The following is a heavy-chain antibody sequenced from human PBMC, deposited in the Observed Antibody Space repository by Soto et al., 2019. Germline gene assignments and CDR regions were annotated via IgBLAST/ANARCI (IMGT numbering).Heavy chain of an antibody. D-gene: IGHD4-17*01. CDR3: ARGYYGGIAY. CDR2: ISYDGSNK. CDR1: GFTFSDYA. Sequence: ESGGGVVQPGRSLRLSCVDSGFTFSDYAMHWVRQAPGKGLEWVAVISYDGSNKYYADSVKGRFTISRDNSKNTLYLQMNSLGAEDTAVYYCARGYYGGIAYWGQGTLVTVSS. V-gene: IGHV3-30*04. J-gene: IGHJ4*02.